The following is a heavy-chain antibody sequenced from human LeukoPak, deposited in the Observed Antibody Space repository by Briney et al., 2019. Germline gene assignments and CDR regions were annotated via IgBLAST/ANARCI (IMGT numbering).Heavy chain of an antibody. Sequence: GGSLRLSCTASGFKFNNYWMSWVRQAPGKGLEWVANIKQDGNEQYYVDSVKGRFTIPRDNAKDSLYLEMNSLRAEDTAVYYCAREQSGTEAFDTWGQGTMVTVSS. V-gene: IGHV3-7*01. CDR2: IKQDGNEQ. J-gene: IGHJ3*02. CDR1: GFKFNNYW. D-gene: IGHD6-13*01. CDR3: AREQSGTEAFDT.